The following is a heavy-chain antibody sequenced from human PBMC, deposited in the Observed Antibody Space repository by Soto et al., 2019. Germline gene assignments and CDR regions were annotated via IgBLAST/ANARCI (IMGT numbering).Heavy chain of an antibody. J-gene: IGHJ4*02. Sequence: EVQLLESGGGLVQPGGSQRLSCAASGFTFSSYAMSWVRQAPGKGLEWVSAISGSGGSTYYADSVKGQFTISRDNSKNTLYLQVNSLRAEDTAVYYCAKQGGSTARPPFADYWGQGTLVTVSS. V-gene: IGHV3-23*01. D-gene: IGHD1-26*01. CDR1: GFTFSSYA. CDR2: ISGSGGST. CDR3: AKQGGSTARPPFADY.